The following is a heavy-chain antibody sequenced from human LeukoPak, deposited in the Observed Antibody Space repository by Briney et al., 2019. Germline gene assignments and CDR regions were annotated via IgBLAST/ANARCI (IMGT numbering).Heavy chain of an antibody. D-gene: IGHD3-16*01. CDR1: GFTFSSYG. CDR2: IRGNGVTT. J-gene: IGHJ1*01. CDR3: AKDDAWGRYQD. Sequence: GGSLRLSCAASGFTFSSYGMNWGRQAPGKGLEWVSGIRGNGVTTYYADSVKGRFTISRDNSKNTLYLQMSSLGAEDTAVYFCAKDDAWGRYQDWGQGTLVTVSS. V-gene: IGHV3-23*01.